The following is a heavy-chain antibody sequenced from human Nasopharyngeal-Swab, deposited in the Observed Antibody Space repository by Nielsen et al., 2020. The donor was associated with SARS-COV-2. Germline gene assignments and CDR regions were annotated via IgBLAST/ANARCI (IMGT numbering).Heavy chain of an antibody. CDR1: GFTFNNFE. D-gene: IGHD3-22*01. Sequence: GESLKISCAAAGFTFNNFELTWVRQAPGKGLEWLSSISTSGTTMYYADSVKGRFTISRDDAKNSLYLQMNSLRVEDTAVYYCAGGSLFDSSGYYLDFDAWGQGTLVTVSS. CDR2: ISTSGTTM. J-gene: IGHJ4*02. CDR3: AGGSLFDSSGYYLDFDA. V-gene: IGHV3-48*03.